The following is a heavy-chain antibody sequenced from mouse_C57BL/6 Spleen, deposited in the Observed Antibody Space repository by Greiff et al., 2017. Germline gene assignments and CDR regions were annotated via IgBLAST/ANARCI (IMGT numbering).Heavy chain of an antibody. CDR2: INPSTGGT. D-gene: IGHD4-1*01. CDR1: GYSFTGYY. CDR3: ARGLTGRGYFDY. V-gene: IGHV1-42*01. Sequence: VQLKQSGPELVKPGASVKISCKASGYSFTGYYMNWVKQSPEKSLEWIGEINPSTGGTTYNQKFKAKATLTVDKSSSTAYMQLKSLTSEDSAVYYCARGLTGRGYFDYWGQGTTLTVSS. J-gene: IGHJ2*01.